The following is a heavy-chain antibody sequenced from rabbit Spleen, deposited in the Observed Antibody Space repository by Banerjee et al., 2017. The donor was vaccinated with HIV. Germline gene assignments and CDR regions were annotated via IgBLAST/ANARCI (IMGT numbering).Heavy chain of an antibody. CDR3: ARSYNYAFDL. CDR1: GFSFSSSAY. V-gene: IGHV1S40*01. D-gene: IGHD6-1*01. CDR2: IVSGSSGTT. J-gene: IGHJ4*01. Sequence: QSLEESGGDLVKPGASLTLTCTASGFSFSSSAYMCWVRQAPGKGLEWIGCIVSGSSGTTYYASWAKGRFTISKASSTMVTLQMTSLTAADTATYFCARSYNYAFDLWGPGTLVTVS.